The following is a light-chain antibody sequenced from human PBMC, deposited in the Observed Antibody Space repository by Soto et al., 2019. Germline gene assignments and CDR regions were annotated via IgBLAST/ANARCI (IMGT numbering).Light chain of an antibody. J-gene: IGKJ5*01. Sequence: EIVLTQSPGTLSLSPGARATLSCRASQSVNGNFLAWYQQKPGQAPRLLIYAASSRATGVPDRFSGSGSGTDFSLTISRLEPEDFAVYYCQQRRSWPPTITFGQGTRLDIK. CDR2: AAS. CDR3: QQRRSWPPTIT. CDR1: QSVNGNF. V-gene: IGKV3D-20*02.